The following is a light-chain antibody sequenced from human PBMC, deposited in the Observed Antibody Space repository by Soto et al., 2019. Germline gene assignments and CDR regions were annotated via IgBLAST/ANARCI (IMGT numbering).Light chain of an antibody. CDR1: QSVRSN. J-gene: IGKJ1*01. V-gene: IGKV3-15*01. Sequence: EIVMTQSPATLSVSPGERVTLSCRASQSVRSNLAWYQQKPGQAPRLLIYDASTRATDIPARFSGSGSGTEFTLTFSTLQSEDSAVYFCQQYNIWPATFGQGTKVEIK. CDR3: QQYNIWPAT. CDR2: DAS.